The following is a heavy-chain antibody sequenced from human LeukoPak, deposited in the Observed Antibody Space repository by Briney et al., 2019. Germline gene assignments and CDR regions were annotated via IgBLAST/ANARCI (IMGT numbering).Heavy chain of an antibody. CDR2: ISTSSSYI. Sequence: PGGSLRLSCAASGFTFSSYGMSWVRQAPGKGLEWVSSISTSSSYIYYADSVKGRLTISRDNARNSLYLQMNSLRAEDTAVYYCARGGVGVTLISWSDYWGQGTLVTVSS. CDR1: GFTFSSYG. D-gene: IGHD1-26*01. J-gene: IGHJ4*02. V-gene: IGHV3-21*01. CDR3: ARGGVGVTLISWSDY.